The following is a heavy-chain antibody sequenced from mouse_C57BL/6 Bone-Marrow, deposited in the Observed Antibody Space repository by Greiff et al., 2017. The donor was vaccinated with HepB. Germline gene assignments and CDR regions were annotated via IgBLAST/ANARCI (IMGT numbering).Heavy chain of an antibody. CDR3: EREGLPYYFDY. D-gene: IGHD3-3*01. Sequence: QVQLQQPGAELVKPGASVKLSCKASGYTFTSYWMQWVKQRPGQGLEWIGEIDPSDSYTNYNQKFKGKATLTVDTSSSTAYMQRSSLTSEDSAVYYCEREGLPYYFDYWGQGTTLTVSS. J-gene: IGHJ2*01. V-gene: IGHV1-50*01. CDR2: IDPSDSYT. CDR1: GYTFTSYW.